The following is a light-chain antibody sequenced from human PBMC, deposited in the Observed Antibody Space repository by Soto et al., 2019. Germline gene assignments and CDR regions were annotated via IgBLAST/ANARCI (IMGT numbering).Light chain of an antibody. CDR3: LQHYTYPRT. J-gene: IGKJ1*01. Sequence: IKMPPSPVSLSATVGDRVPITCRACQGIGTDLGWYRQTPGRAPERLIYSTSSLQSGVPSRFSGSGSGTEFSLTITSLQPEDFATYYCLQHYTYPRTFGQGTKVDIK. CDR2: STS. CDR1: QGIGTD. V-gene: IGKV1-17*01.